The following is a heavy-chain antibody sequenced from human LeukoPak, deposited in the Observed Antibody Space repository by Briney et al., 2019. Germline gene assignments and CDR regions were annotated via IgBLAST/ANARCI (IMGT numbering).Heavy chain of an antibody. V-gene: IGHV3-21*01. CDR2: ISSSSSYI. Sequence: GGSLRLPCAASGFTFSSYSMNWVRQAPGKGLEWVSSISSSSSYIYYADSVKGRFTISRDNAKNSLYLQMNSLRAEDTAVYYCATSGQPGGWFDPWGQGTLVTVSS. CDR1: GFTFSSYS. CDR3: ATSGQPGGWFDP. D-gene: IGHD3-10*01. J-gene: IGHJ5*02.